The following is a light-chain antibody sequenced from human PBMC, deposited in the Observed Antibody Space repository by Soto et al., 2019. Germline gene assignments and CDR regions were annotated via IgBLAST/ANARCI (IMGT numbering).Light chain of an antibody. Sequence: QSALTQPASVSGSPGQSITISCTGTDSDIGGYNYVSWYQHHPGKAPKLMIYEVTNRPSGVSNRFSGSKSGNTASLTISGLQAEDEADYYCSLYTSENTYVFGTGTKLTVL. V-gene: IGLV2-14*01. CDR1: DSDIGGYNY. CDR3: SLYTSENTYV. J-gene: IGLJ1*01. CDR2: EVT.